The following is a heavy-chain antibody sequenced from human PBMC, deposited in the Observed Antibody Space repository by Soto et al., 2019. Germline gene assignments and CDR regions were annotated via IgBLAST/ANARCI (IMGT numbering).Heavy chain of an antibody. CDR3: ARQLLGSGWYGDYYGMDV. CDR2: IDPSDSYT. D-gene: IGHD6-19*01. V-gene: IGHV5-10-1*01. J-gene: IGHJ6*02. Sequence: ESLKIYCKGSGYSFTSYWISWVRQMPGKGLEWMGRIDPSDSYTNYSPSFQGHVTISADKSISTAYLQWSSLKASDTAMHYCARQLLGSGWYGDYYGMDVWGQGTTVTVSS. CDR1: GYSFTSYW.